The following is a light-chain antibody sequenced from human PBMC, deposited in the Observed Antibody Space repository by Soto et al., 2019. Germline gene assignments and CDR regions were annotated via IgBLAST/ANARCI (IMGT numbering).Light chain of an antibody. CDR2: HTN. Sequence: QSALTQPPSASGTPGQRVAISCSGSSSNIGTNTVNWYQQLPGSAPQLLIYHTNQRPSGVPGRFSGSKSGASASLAISGLQSEDEADYYCAAWDGSLNVVLFGGGTKLTVL. CDR1: SSNIGTNT. CDR3: AAWDGSLNVVL. J-gene: IGLJ2*01. V-gene: IGLV1-44*01.